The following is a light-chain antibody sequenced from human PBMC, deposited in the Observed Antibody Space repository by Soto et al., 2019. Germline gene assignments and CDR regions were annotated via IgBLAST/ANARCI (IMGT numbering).Light chain of an antibody. CDR2: GAS. Sequence: ESVLTQSPGTLSLSPGERATLSCRASQSVSSSYLAWYQQKPGQAPRLLVYGASSRATGIPDRFSGSGSGTDFPLTISRLEPEDFAVYYCQQYGSSPATFGQGTKVEIK. CDR1: QSVSSSY. CDR3: QQYGSSPAT. V-gene: IGKV3-20*01. J-gene: IGKJ1*01.